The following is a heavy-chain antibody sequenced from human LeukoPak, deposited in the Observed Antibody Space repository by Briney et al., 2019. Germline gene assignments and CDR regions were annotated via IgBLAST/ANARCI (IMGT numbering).Heavy chain of an antibody. CDR3: ARDLALDSLLDIMDV. CDR1: GYTFTGYY. Sequence: GASVKVSCKASGYTFTGYYMHWVRQAPGQGLEWMGWTNPNSGGTNYAQKFQGRVTMTRDTSISTAYMELSRLRSDDTAVYYCARDLALDSLLDIMDVWGQGTTVTVSS. D-gene: IGHD2-2*03. J-gene: IGHJ6*02. V-gene: IGHV1-2*02. CDR2: TNPNSGGT.